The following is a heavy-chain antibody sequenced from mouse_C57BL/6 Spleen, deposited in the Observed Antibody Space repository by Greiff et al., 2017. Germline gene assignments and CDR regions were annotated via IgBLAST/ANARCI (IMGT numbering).Heavy chain of an antibody. CDR3: ARWGTATVVARYYYAMDY. J-gene: IGHJ4*01. Sequence: QVQLQQSGAELAKPGASVKLSCKASGYTFTSYWMHWVKQRPGQGLEWIGYIYPSSGYTKYNQKFKDKATLTADKSSSTAYMQLSSLTYEDSAVYYCARWGTATVVARYYYAMDYWGQGTSVTVSS. CDR1: GYTFTSYW. CDR2: IYPSSGYT. V-gene: IGHV1-7*01. D-gene: IGHD1-1*01.